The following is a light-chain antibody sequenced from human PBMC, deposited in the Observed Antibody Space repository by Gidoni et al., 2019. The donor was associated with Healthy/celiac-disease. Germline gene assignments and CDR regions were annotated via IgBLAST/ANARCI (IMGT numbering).Light chain of an antibody. V-gene: IGKV1-39*01. CDR2: AAS. CDR3: QQSYSTVYT. Sequence: IQMTQSPSSLSASVGDRVTITCRASQSIRSYLNWYQQKPGKAPKLLIYAASSLQSGVPSRFSGSGSGTDFTLTISSLQPEDFATYYCQQSYSTVYTFGQGTKLEIK. CDR1: QSIRSY. J-gene: IGKJ2*01.